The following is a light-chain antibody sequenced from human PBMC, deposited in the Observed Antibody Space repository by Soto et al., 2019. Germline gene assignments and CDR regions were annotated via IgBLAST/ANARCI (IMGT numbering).Light chain of an antibody. CDR1: QSITNY. V-gene: IGKV1-39*01. Sequence: DIQMTQSPSSLSASVGDRVTITCRASQSITNYLNWYQQKPGKAPKLLIYAASSLQSGVPSRFSGSESGTDFTLIISSLQHEDFATYYCQQSYSTPWTFGQGTKVEIK. CDR3: QQSYSTPWT. J-gene: IGKJ1*01. CDR2: AAS.